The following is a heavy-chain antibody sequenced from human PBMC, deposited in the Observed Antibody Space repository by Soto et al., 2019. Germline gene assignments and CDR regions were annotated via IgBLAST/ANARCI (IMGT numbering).Heavy chain of an antibody. J-gene: IGHJ4*02. D-gene: IGHD6-13*01. CDR3: AGWDRRDSSSWYNTDY. V-gene: IGHV1-2*02. Sequence: GASVKVSCKASGYTFTGYYMHWVRQAPGQGLEWMGWINPNSGGTNYAQKFQGRVTMTRDTSISTAYMELSRLRSDDTAVYYCAGWDRRDSSSWYNTDYWGQGTLVTVSS. CDR1: GYTFTGYY. CDR2: INPNSGGT.